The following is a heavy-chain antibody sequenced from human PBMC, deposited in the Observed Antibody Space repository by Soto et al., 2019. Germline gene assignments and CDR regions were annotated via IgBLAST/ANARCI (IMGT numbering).Heavy chain of an antibody. CDR1: GDSFTDYH. CDR3: ARGDSTDCSNGVCSFFYNHDMDV. Sequence: ASVKVSCQASGDSFTDYHIHWVRQAPGQGLEWLGRINPKGGGASTAQKFQGWVTMTTDTSISTASMELTRLTSDDTAIYYCARGDSTDCSNGVCSFFYNHDMDVWG. V-gene: IGHV1-2*04. D-gene: IGHD2-8*01. CDR2: INPKGGGA. J-gene: IGHJ6*02.